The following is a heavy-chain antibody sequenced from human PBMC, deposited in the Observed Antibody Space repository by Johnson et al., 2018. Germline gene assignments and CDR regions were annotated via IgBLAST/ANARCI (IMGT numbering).Heavy chain of an antibody. CDR1: GFTFSSYS. D-gene: IGHD4-11*01. Sequence: VRLVECGGGLVQRGGSLRLSCAASGFTFSSYSMNWVRQAPGKGLEWVSYISSSSSTIYYTDSVKGRFTLSRDNAKKSLNLQMNSLRVEDTAVYYCAREGYSISPYSYYYGMDVWGQGTTVTVSS. CDR2: ISSSSSTI. J-gene: IGHJ6*02. V-gene: IGHV3-48*01. CDR3: AREGYSISPYSYYYGMDV.